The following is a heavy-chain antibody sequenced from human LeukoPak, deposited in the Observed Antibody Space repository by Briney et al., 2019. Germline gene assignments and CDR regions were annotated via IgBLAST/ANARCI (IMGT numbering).Heavy chain of an antibody. V-gene: IGHV3-43*02. CDR1: GFTFDDYA. Sequence: GGSLRLSCAASGFTFDDYAMHCVRQAPGKGLEWVSLISGDGGGTYYVDSVKGRFTISRDNSKNSLYLQMTSLGTEDTALYYCASLCYTTNKNDYWGQGTLVTVSP. CDR2: ISGDGGGT. CDR3: ASLCYTTNKNDY. J-gene: IGHJ4*02. D-gene: IGHD3-16*02.